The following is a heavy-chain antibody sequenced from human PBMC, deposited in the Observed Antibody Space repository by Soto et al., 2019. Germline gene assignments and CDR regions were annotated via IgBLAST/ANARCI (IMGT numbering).Heavy chain of an antibody. Sequence: GGSLRLSCAASGFTFSSYGMHWVRQAPGKGLEWGAVIWYDGSNKWYADSVKGRFTISRDNSKNTLYLQMNSLRAEDTAVYSCARDRGYSGYDSPRFYYGMDVWGQGTTVTVS. J-gene: IGHJ6*02. CDR3: ARDRGYSGYDSPRFYYGMDV. V-gene: IGHV3-33*01. CDR1: GFTFSSYG. D-gene: IGHD5-12*01. CDR2: IWYDGSNK.